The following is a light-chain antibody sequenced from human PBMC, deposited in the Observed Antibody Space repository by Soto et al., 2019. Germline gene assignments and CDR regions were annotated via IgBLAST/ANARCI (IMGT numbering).Light chain of an antibody. Sequence: DIVMTQSXXXXPVTPGEPASISCRSSQSLLHSDGYNYLDWYLQKPGQSPQLLIYLGSNRASGVPDRFSGSGSGTDFTLKISRVEAEDVGVYYCMQALQTPATFGQGTKVEIK. CDR2: LGS. V-gene: IGKV2-28*01. CDR1: QSLLHSDGYNY. CDR3: MQALQTPAT. J-gene: IGKJ1*01.